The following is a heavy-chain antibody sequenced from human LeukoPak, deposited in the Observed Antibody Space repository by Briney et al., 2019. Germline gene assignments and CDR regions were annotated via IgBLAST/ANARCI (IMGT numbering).Heavy chain of an antibody. Sequence: GGSLRLSCAASGFTFSSYWMHWVRQAPGKGLVWVSGISWNSGSIGYADSVKGRFTISRDNAKNSLYLQMNSLRAEDTALYYCAKSNYYDILTGYCDYWGQGTLVTVSS. CDR3: AKSNYYDILTGYCDY. CDR1: GFTFSSYW. J-gene: IGHJ4*02. D-gene: IGHD3-9*01. CDR2: ISWNSGSI. V-gene: IGHV3-9*01.